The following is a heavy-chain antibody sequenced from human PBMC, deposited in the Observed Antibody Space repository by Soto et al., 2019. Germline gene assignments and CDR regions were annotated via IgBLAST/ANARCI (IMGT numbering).Heavy chain of an antibody. J-gene: IGHJ4*02. D-gene: IGHD1-26*01. CDR2: IKEGGSEK. CDR1: GVTFSSYW. Sequence: GSRRLSCAASGVTFSSYWMNWVRQAPGKGLEWVASIKEGGSEKYYVGSVKGRFSISRDNAKNSLYLQMNSLRAEDTAVYYCARVLGGSAHFDYWGQGTLVTVSS. V-gene: IGHV3-7*01. CDR3: ARVLGGSAHFDY.